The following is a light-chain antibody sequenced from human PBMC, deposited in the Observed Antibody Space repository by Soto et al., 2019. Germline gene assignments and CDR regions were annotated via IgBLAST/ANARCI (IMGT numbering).Light chain of an antibody. CDR2: GAS. V-gene: IGKV3-15*01. J-gene: IGKJ5*01. CDR1: QSVSGN. CDR3: QQYGSSLIT. Sequence: EIVITQSPATXXVXXXXQXXXSXRASQSVSGNLAWYQQKPGQAPRLLIYGASTRATGIPARFSGSGSGTDFTLTISRLEPEDFAVYYCQQYGSSLITFGQGTRLEIK.